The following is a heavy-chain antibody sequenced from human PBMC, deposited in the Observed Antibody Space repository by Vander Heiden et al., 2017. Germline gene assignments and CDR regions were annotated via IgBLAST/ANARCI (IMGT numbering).Heavy chain of an antibody. Sequence: QVQLVESGGGVVQHGRAPRPAWAASGFSFSGYGMHWVRQAPGKGLEWVAVISYDGSNKYYADSVKGRFTISRDNSKNTLYLQMNSLRAEDTAVYYCAKDTDYGDASYGMDVWGQGTTVTVSS. CDR3: AKDTDYGDASYGMDV. CDR1: GFSFSGYG. CDR2: ISYDGSNK. V-gene: IGHV3-30*18. J-gene: IGHJ6*02. D-gene: IGHD4-17*01.